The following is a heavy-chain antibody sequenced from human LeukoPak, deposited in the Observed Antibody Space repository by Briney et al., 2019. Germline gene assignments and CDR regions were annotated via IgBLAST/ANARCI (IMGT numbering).Heavy chain of an antibody. V-gene: IGHV3-48*03. Sequence: GGPLRLSCAASGFTFSSYEMNWVRQAPGKGLEWISYISSSGSSIYYVDSVKGRFTISRDNAKNSLYLQMNSLRAEDTAVYYCARDNGDPRTYFDYWGQGTLVTVSS. CDR1: GFTFSSYE. CDR3: ARDNGDPRTYFDY. J-gene: IGHJ4*02. D-gene: IGHD4-17*01. CDR2: ISSSGSSI.